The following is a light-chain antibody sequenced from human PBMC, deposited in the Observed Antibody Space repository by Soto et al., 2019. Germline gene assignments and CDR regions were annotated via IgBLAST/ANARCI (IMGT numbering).Light chain of an antibody. Sequence: QSALTQPASVSGPPGQSITISCTGTSSDVGAYNYISWYQQHPGKAPKLMIYEVSNRPSGVSTRFSGSKSGNTASLTISGLQAEDEGDYYCSTYINSITFVIFGGGTKLTVL. J-gene: IGLJ2*01. V-gene: IGLV2-14*01. CDR2: EVS. CDR1: SSDVGAYNY. CDR3: STYINSITFVI.